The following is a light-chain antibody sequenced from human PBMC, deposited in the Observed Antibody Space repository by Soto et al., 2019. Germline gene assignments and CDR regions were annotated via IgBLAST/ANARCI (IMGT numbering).Light chain of an antibody. Sequence: DIQMTQSPSSLSGSVGDRVTITCRASQSISNYLNWYQQKPGKAPNLLIYAVSSLRSGVPSRFSGSGSGTDFTLTISSLQPEDFATYYCQQSYSTARTFGQGTKLEIK. CDR2: AVS. CDR3: QQSYSTART. CDR1: QSISNY. V-gene: IGKV1-39*01. J-gene: IGKJ2*01.